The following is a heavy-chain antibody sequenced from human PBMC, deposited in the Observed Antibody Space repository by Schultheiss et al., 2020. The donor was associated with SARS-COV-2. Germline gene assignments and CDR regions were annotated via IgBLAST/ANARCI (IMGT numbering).Heavy chain of an antibody. V-gene: IGHV4-59*01. D-gene: IGHD4-17*01. CDR1: GGSISSYY. CDR2: IYYSGST. Sequence: SETLSLTCSVSGGSISSYYWSWIRQPPGKGLEWIGYIYYSGSTYYTPALKSRVTISIDTSKNQFSLKLRYVTAADTAVYYCARAYGDYFVNFYYWGQGTLVTVSS. CDR3: ARAYGDYFVNFYY. J-gene: IGHJ4*02.